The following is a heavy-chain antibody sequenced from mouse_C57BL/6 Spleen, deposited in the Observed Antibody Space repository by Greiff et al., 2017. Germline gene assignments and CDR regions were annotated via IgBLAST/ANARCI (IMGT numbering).Heavy chain of an antibody. J-gene: IGHJ4*01. CDR3: ARRRDEAMDY. Sequence: VQRVESGPGLVQPSQSLSITCTVSGFSLTSYGVHWVRQPPGKGLEWLGVIWSGGSTDYNAAFISRLGISKDNSKSKVFFKMNSLQANDTAIYYCARRRDEAMDYWGQGTSVTVSS. CDR2: IWSGGST. CDR1: GFSLTSYG. V-gene: IGHV2-2*02. D-gene: IGHD3-3*01.